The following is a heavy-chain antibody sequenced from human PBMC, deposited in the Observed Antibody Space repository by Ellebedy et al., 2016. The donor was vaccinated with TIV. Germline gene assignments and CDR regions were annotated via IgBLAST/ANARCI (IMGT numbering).Heavy chain of an antibody. CDR1: GFTFDEFG. D-gene: IGHD1-14*01. V-gene: IGHV3-20*04. CDR2: INWNGDTT. Sequence: PGGSLRLSCAGSGFTFDEFGMSWVRQTPGKGLEWVSGINWNGDTTSYGDSVKGRFTISRDNAKNSLYLQMSSLRAEDTAFYYCARGGKAESAVSHWGQGTLVTVSS. J-gene: IGHJ4*02. CDR3: ARGGKAESAVSH.